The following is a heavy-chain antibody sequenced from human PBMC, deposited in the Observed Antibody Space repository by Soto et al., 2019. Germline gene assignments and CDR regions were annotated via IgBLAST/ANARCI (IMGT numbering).Heavy chain of an antibody. V-gene: IGHV1-3*01. D-gene: IGHD1-7*01. CDR2: INGGSGNT. CDR3: ANGGRDWNSLDC. CDR1: GYTFTTHA. Sequence: QVQLVQSGTEVKEPGASVKLSCKASGYTFTTHAVHWVRQAPGQRLEWMGWINGGSGNTKYSQNFQGRVTITTDTSASTAYMDLSTVKSEDTAVYYCANGGRDWNSLDCWGQGTLVTVSS. J-gene: IGHJ4*02.